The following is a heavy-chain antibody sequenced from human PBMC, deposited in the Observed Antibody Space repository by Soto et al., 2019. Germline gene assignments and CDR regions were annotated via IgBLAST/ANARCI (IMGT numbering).Heavy chain of an antibody. CDR2: ISSSSSYI. Sequence: GGSLRLSCAASGFTFSSYSMNWVRQAPWKGLEWVSSISSSSSYIYYADSVKGRFTISRDNAKNSLYLQMNSLRAEDTAVYYCARDSDFYDSSGSIDYWGQGTLVTVSS. CDR3: ARDSDFYDSSGSIDY. CDR1: GFTFSSYS. J-gene: IGHJ4*02. V-gene: IGHV3-21*01. D-gene: IGHD3-22*01.